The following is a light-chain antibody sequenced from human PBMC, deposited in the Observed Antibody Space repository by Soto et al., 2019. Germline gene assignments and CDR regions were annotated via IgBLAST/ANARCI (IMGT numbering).Light chain of an antibody. CDR2: EGS. V-gene: IGLV2-23*01. CDR3: CSYAGSSTSVV. CDR1: SSEVVSYNL. Sequence: QSALTQPASVSGSPGQSITISCTGTSSEVVSYNLVSWYQQHPGKAPKLMIYEGSKRPSGVSNRFSGSKSGNTASLTISGLQAEDEADYYCCSYAGSSTSVVFGGGTKLTVL. J-gene: IGLJ2*01.